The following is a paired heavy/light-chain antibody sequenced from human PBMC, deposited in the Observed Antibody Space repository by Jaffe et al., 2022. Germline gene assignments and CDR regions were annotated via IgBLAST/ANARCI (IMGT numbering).Light chain of an antibody. CDR1: SSNIGSHT. V-gene: IGLV1-44*01. Sequence: QSVLTQPPSVSGTPGQRVTISCSGSSSNIGSHTINWYQQFPGTTPRLLIYNNNQRPSGVPDRFSASKSGTSGSLAISGLQSEDEADYYCAVWDDSLNAWVFAGGTKLTVL. CDR2: NNN. J-gene: IGLJ3*02. CDR3: AVWDDSLNAWV.
Heavy chain of an antibody. CDR3: AREDVPKRVTGSGFDC. Sequence: QVQLLQSGTEVKTPGTSVKVSCKASGYTFSDYFIHWVRQAPGQGLEWMAYINPKSGGTKFAQSFQGRVTMTTDTSISTAYMELSSLKSDDAAVYYCAREDVPKRVTGSGFDCWGQGTLVTVSA. J-gene: IGHJ4*02. CDR1: GYTFSDYF. D-gene: IGHD3-10*02. CDR2: INPKSGGT. V-gene: IGHV1-2*02.